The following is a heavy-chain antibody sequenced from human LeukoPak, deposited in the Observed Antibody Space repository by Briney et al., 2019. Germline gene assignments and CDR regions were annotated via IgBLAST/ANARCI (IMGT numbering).Heavy chain of an antibody. D-gene: IGHD2-2*01. Sequence: SENVSCKGFGYTFTYSYMHWVHQAPGKAFEWMGLVDPEDGETIYAEKFQGRFTITADTSTDTAYMELSSLRSEDTAVYYCATVPAASIRFDYCGQGTPVTVSS. J-gene: IGHJ4*02. CDR2: VDPEDGET. CDR1: GYTFTYSY. CDR3: ATVPAASIRFDY. V-gene: IGHV1-69-2*01.